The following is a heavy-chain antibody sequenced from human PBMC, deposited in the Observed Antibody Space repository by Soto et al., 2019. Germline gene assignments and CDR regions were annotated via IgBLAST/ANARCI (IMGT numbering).Heavy chain of an antibody. V-gene: IGHV3-23*01. J-gene: IGHJ4*02. CDR3: AKRPAGYCSSSNCYFDY. CDR2: ISGSGGRI. D-gene: IGHD2-2*01. Sequence: GGSLRLSCAASGFTFNSYAMSWVRQAPGKGLEWVSGISGSGGRIDYADSVKGRFTISRDSSRNTLYLQMSSLRGEDTAVYYCAKRPAGYCSSSNCYFDYWGQGTLVTVSS. CDR1: GFTFNSYA.